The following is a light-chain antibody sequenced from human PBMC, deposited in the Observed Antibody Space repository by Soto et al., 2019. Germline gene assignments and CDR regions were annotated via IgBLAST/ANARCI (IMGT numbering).Light chain of an antibody. J-gene: IGKJ1*01. Sequence: EIVLTQSPGTLSLSPGERATLSCRASQSVSSNYLAWYQQKPGQAPRLLIYGASNRATGIPDRFSGSGSGTDFTLTISSLQPEDFAIYYCQQSYSKPWTFGQGTKVE. CDR2: GAS. CDR3: QQSYSKPWT. CDR1: QSVSSNY. V-gene: IGKV3-20*01.